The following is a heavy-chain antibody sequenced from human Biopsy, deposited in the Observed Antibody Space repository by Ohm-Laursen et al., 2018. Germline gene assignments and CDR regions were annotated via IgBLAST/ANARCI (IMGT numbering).Heavy chain of an antibody. CDR3: AKNSSYSHDY. D-gene: IGHD3-22*01. J-gene: IGHJ4*01. Sequence: SQTLSLTCTVSDGSISGYYWSWIRQAPGKGLEWIGFIYYTGKTKSNPSLKSRLTMSVDTSKNQFSLNLTTVTTADTAVYYCAKNSSYSHDYWGPGILVTVPS. CDR2: IYYTGKT. CDR1: DGSISGYY. V-gene: IGHV4-59*03.